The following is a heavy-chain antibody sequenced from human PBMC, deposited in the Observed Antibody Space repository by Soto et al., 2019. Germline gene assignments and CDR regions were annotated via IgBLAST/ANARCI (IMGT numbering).Heavy chain of an antibody. J-gene: IGHJ4*02. CDR2: ISGSSGSK. CDR1: GFIFNDYY. D-gene: IGHD4-17*01. V-gene: IGHV3-11*06. CDR3: ARYAAEVTTFFDQ. Sequence: GSLRFSCAASGFIFNDYYMSWIRQAPGKGLEWLSNISGSSGSKKYADAGKGRFTISRDNAKKSLYLEMHGLRAEDTAMYYCARYAAEVTTFFDQWGQGTLVTVSS.